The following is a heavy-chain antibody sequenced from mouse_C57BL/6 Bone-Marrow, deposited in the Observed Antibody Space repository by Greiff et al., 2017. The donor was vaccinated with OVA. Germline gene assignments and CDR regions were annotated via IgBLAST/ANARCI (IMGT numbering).Heavy chain of an antibody. Sequence: QVQLQQSGPELVKPGASVKISCKASGYAFSSSWMNWVKQRPGKGLEWIGRIYPGDGDTNYNGKFKGKATLTADKSSSTAYMQLSSLTSEDSAVYFCARWGNYGYWGQGTTLTVSS. D-gene: IGHD2-1*01. CDR1: GYAFSSSW. J-gene: IGHJ2*01. V-gene: IGHV1-82*01. CDR3: ARWGNYGY. CDR2: IYPGDGDT.